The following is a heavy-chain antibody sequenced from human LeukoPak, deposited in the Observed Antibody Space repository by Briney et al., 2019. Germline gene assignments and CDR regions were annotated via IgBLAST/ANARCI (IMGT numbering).Heavy chain of an antibody. CDR2: FDPEDGET. Sequence: ASVKVSCKVSGYTLTELSMHWVRQAPGKGLEWMGGFDPEDGETIYAQKFQGRVTMTEDTSTDTAYMELSSLRSEDTAVYYCATISPGHSSGWYNYYYGMDVWGQGTTVTVSS. V-gene: IGHV1-24*01. CDR1: GYTLTELS. D-gene: IGHD6-19*01. CDR3: ATISPGHSSGWYNYYYGMDV. J-gene: IGHJ6*02.